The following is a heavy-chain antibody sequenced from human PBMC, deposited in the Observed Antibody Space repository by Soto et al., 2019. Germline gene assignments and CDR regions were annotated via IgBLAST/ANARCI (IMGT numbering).Heavy chain of an antibody. CDR1: GGSVSSYY. Sequence: SETLSLTCTVSGGSVSSYYWSWIRQPPGKGLEWIGYINYSGSTNYNPYLKSRVTTSVDTSKNQFSLKLSSVTAADTAVYYCARGRSMDVWGQGTTVTVSS. V-gene: IGHV4-59*02. J-gene: IGHJ6*02. CDR3: ARGRSMDV. CDR2: INYSGST.